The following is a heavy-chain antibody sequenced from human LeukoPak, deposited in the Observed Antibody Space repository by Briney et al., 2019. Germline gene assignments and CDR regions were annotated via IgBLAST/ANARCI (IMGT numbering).Heavy chain of an antibody. CDR1: GYTFTSYF. J-gene: IGHJ4*02. Sequence: ASVKVSCKASGYTFTSYFMHWVRQAPGQGLEWMGIINPSGGTTNYAQKFQGRVTVTRDTSTSTVYMELSSLRSEDTAVHYCARGSGNPSYFDQWGQGTLVTVSS. CDR2: INPSGGTT. CDR3: ARGSGNPSYFDQ. V-gene: IGHV1-46*01. D-gene: IGHD4-23*01.